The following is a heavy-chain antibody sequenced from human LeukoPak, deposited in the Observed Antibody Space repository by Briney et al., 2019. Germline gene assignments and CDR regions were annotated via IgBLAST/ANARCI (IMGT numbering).Heavy chain of an antibody. J-gene: IGHJ4*02. CDR3: ARDPSYTAMVLFDY. D-gene: IGHD5-18*01. V-gene: IGHV3-48*01. CDR1: GFTVSSYS. Sequence: GGSLRLSCAASGFTVSSYSMNWVRQAPGKGLEWVSYISSSSSTIYYADSVKGRFTISRDNAKNSLYLQMNSLRAEDTAVYYCARDPSYTAMVLFDYCGQGTLVTVSS. CDR2: ISSSSSTI.